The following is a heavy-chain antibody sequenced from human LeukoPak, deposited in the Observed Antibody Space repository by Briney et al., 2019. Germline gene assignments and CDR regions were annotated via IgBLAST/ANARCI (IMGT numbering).Heavy chain of an antibody. CDR3: ARSAGAIPYYYYYYMDV. D-gene: IGHD1-26*01. V-gene: IGHV4-61*02. CDR2: IYTSGST. Sequence: SQTLSLTCTVSGGSISSGSYYWSWIRQPAGKGLEWIGRIYTSGSTNYNPSLKSRVTISVDTSKSQFSLKLSSVPAADTAVYYCARSAGAIPYYYYYYMDVWGKGTTVTISS. J-gene: IGHJ6*03. CDR1: GGSISSGSYY.